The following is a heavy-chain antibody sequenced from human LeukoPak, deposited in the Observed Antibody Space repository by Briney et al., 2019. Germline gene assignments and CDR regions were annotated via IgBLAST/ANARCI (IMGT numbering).Heavy chain of an antibody. CDR1: SGSISSFY. J-gene: IGHJ5*02. CDR2: VYYTGKT. Sequence: PSETLSLTCTISSGSISSFYWSWIRQPPGKGLEWIGYVYYTGKTNYSPSLKSRVTISLDTSKNQFSLLMNSVTATDTAVYYCARGRRLSGYQGWFDPWGQGTLVTVSS. CDR3: ARGRRLSGYQGWFDP. V-gene: IGHV4-59*01. D-gene: IGHD3-3*01.